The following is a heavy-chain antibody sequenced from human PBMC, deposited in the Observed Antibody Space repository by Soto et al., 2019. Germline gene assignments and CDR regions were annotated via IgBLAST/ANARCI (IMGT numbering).Heavy chain of an antibody. CDR1: GDSVSSNSAA. D-gene: IGHD3-3*01. CDR2: TYYRSKWYN. J-gene: IGHJ4*02. V-gene: IGHV6-1*01. CDR3: ARGIGYDFWSGSPKXXXY. Sequence: SQTLSLTCALSGDSVSSNSAAWNWIRQSPSRGLEWLGRTYYRSKWYNDYAISVKSRITINPDTSKNQSSLQLNSVTPEDTAVCYCARGIGYDFWSGSPKXXXYWGQGTLVTVSS.